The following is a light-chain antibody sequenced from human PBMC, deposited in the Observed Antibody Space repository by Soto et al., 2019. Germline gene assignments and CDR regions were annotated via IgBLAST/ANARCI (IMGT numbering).Light chain of an antibody. V-gene: IGKV4-1*01. Sequence: DIVMTQSPDSLAVSLGERATINCKSSQSVLYSSNNKNYLAWYQQRPGQPPKLLIYWASTRESGVPDRFSGSGSGTDFTLTITSLQAEDVAVYYCQQYERTPPTFGQGTKWDI. J-gene: IGKJ2*01. CDR2: WAS. CDR3: QQYERTPPT. CDR1: QSVLYSSNNKNY.